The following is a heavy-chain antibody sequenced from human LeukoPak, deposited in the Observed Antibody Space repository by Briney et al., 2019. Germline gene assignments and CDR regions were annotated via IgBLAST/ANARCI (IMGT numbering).Heavy chain of an antibody. V-gene: IGHV3-48*04. CDR2: ISSSGSTI. CDR3: ARYYYDSTYDY. D-gene: IGHD3-22*01. CDR1: GFTFSSYS. J-gene: IGHJ4*02. Sequence: GGSLRLSCAASGFTFSSYSMNWVRQAPGKGLEWVSYISSSGSTIYYADSVKGRFTISRDNAKNSLYLQMNSLRAEDTAVYYCARYYYDSTYDYWGQGTLVTVSS.